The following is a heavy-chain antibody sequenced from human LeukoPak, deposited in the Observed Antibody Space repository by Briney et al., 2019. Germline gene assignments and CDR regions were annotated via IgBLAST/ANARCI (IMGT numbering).Heavy chain of an antibody. J-gene: IGHJ5*02. CDR3: AKSSSSWTNWFDP. CDR1: GFTFSSYW. Sequence: GGSLRLSCAASGFTFSSYWMHWVRQAPGKGLVWVSRINSDGSSTSYADSVKGRFTISRDNAKNTLYLQMNSLRAEDTAVYYCAKSSSSWTNWFDPWGQGTLVTVSS. D-gene: IGHD6-13*01. V-gene: IGHV3-74*01. CDR2: INSDGSST.